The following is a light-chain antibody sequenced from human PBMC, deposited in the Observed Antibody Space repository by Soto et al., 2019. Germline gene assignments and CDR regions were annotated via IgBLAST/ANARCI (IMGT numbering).Light chain of an antibody. CDR1: SSNIGSNT. V-gene: IGLV3-21*02. Sequence: VLTQPPSASGTPGQWVTISCAGSSSNIGSNTVNWYQLRPGQAPALVVYDDTDRPSGIPERFSGSNSGNTATLTISRVEAGDEADYYCQAWDSSRDYVFGRGTKLTVL. CDR2: DDT. CDR3: QAWDSSRDYV. J-gene: IGLJ2*01.